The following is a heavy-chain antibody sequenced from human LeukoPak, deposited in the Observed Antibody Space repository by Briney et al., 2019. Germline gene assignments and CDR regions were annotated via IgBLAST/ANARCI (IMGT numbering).Heavy chain of an antibody. J-gene: IGHJ4*02. Sequence: PSETLSLTCTVSGGSFTSYYWSWIRQPPGQGLEWIGYIYTSGNTNYNPSLKSRVTISVDTSKNQFSLKLSSVTAADTAVYYCARLLGLRQFDYWGQGALVTVSS. V-gene: IGHV4-4*09. CDR2: IYTSGNT. CDR1: GGSFTSYY. CDR3: ARLLGLRQFDY.